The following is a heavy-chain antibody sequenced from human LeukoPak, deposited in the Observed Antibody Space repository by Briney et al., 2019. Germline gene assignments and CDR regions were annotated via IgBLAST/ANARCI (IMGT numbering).Heavy chain of an antibody. CDR2: ISAWGDNT. J-gene: IGHJ4*02. Sequence: QPGGSLRLSCAASGFTVSSNYMNWVRQAPGKGLEWVSGISAWGDNTYSADSVRGRFTISRDNSKNTLYLQMNSLRVEDTAVYYCAKDGGTVTSYYFDSWGLGTLVTVSS. D-gene: IGHD4-11*01. V-gene: IGHV3-23*01. CDR1: GFTVSSNY. CDR3: AKDGGTVTSYYFDS.